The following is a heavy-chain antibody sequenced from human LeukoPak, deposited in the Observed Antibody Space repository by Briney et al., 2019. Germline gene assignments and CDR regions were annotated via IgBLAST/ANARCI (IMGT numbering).Heavy chain of an antibody. V-gene: IGHV4-30-4*08. D-gene: IGHD6-13*01. Sequence: SQTLSLTCTVSGGSISSGDYYWSWIRQPPGKGLEWIGYIYYSGSTNYNPSLKSRVTISVDTSKNQFSLKLSSVTAADTAVHYCVKGSNTYSSTSYWHFDLWGRGTLVTVSS. CDR1: GGSISSGDYY. CDR2: IYYSGST. CDR3: VKGSNTYSSTSYWHFDL. J-gene: IGHJ2*01.